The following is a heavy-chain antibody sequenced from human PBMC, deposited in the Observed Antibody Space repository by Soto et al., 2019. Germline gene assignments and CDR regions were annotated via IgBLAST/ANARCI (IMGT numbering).Heavy chain of an antibody. CDR1: GYRFIDYY. D-gene: IGHD1-26*01. J-gene: IGHJ3*02. Sequence: GESLKISCEGSGYRFIDYYIGWVRQMPGKGLEWMGIIYPRDSDPRYSPSFQGQVTISADESISTAYLQWSSLKASDTAIYYCARHLSGSSGRSFAFDIWGQGTMVTVS. V-gene: IGHV5-51*01. CDR2: IYPRDSDP. CDR3: ARHLSGSSGRSFAFDI.